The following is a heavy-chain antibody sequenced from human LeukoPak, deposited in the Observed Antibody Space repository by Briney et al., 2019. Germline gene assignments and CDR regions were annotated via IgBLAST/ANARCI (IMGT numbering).Heavy chain of an antibody. CDR2: IIPIFGTA. CDR3: ARSKELGDYYYYMDV. CDR1: GGTFSSYA. Sequence: ASVKVSCKASGGTFSSYAISWVRQAPGQGLEWMGGIIPIFGTANYAQKFQDRVTITTDESTSTAYMELSSLRSEDTAVYYCARSKELGDYYYYMDVWGKGTTVTVSS. J-gene: IGHJ6*03. D-gene: IGHD3-10*01. V-gene: IGHV1-69*05.